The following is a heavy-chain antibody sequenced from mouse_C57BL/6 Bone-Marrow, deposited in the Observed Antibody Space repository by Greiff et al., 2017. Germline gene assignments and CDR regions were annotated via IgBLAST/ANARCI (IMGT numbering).Heavy chain of an antibody. J-gene: IGHJ2*01. CDR3: ARDHYGYDGGYYFDY. CDR2: ILPGSGST. V-gene: IGHV1-9*01. Sequence: VQLQQSGAELMKPGASVKLSCKATGYTFTGYWIEWVKQRPGHGLEWIGEILPGSGSTNYNEKFKGKATFTADTSSNTAYMQRSSLATEDSAIYYCARDHYGYDGGYYFDYWGQGTTLTVSS. CDR1: GYTFTGYW. D-gene: IGHD2-2*01.